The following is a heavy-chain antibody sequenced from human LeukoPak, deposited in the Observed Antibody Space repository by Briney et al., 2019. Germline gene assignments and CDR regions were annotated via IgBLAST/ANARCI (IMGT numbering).Heavy chain of an antibody. CDR1: GFTFSSYA. CDR3: ARSPPHYGDYTFDY. V-gene: IGHV3-53*01. Sequence: GRPLRLSCAASGFTFSSYAMHWVRQAPGKGLEWVSVIYSGGSTYYADSVKGRFTISRDNSKNTLYLQMNSLRAEDTAVYYCARSPPHYGDYTFDYWGQGTLVTVSS. CDR2: IYSGGST. D-gene: IGHD4-17*01. J-gene: IGHJ4*02.